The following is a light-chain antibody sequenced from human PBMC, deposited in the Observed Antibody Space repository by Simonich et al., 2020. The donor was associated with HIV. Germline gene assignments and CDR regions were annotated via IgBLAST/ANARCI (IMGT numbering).Light chain of an antibody. CDR3: QQYYSTPT. V-gene: IGKV1-NL1*01. CDR2: AAS. J-gene: IGKJ4*01. CDR1: QDISNS. Sequence: DIQMTQSPSSLSASVGDRVTITCRASQDISNSLVWYQQKPGKAPKLLLYAASRLESGVPSRFSGSGSGTDYTPTISSLQPEDFAAYYCQQYYSTPTFGGGTKVEIK.